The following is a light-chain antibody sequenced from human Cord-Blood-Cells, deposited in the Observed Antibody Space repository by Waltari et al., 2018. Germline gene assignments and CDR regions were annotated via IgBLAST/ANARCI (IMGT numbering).Light chain of an antibody. Sequence: QSALTQPPSASGSPGQSVTISCTGTSSDVGGYNYVYWYQQNPGKAPKLMIDEVSKRPSGVPDRFSVSKSGNTASLTVSGLQAEDEADYYCSSYAGSNNLVFGGGTKLTVL. J-gene: IGLJ2*01. CDR3: SSYAGSNNLV. CDR1: SSDVGGYNY. CDR2: EVS. V-gene: IGLV2-8*01.